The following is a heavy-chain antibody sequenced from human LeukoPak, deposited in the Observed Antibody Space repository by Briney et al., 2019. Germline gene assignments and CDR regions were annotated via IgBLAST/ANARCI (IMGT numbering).Heavy chain of an antibody. D-gene: IGHD2-2*01. CDR2: ISAYNGNT. CDR3: ARRDVPAAPYYFDY. CDR1: LYTFTTYG. J-gene: IGHJ4*02. V-gene: IGHV1-18*01. Sequence: ASVKVSCKASLYTFTTYGISGVREAPGHRLEWRGWISAYNGNTNYAQKLQGRVTMTTDTSTSTAYMELRSLRSDDTAVYYCARRDVPAAPYYFDYWGQGTLVTVSS.